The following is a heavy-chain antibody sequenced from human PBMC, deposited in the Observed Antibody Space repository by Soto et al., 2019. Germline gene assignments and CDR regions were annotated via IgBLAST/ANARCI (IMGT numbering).Heavy chain of an antibody. CDR3: AKDALTYYDFWSGYYSAFDY. D-gene: IGHD3-3*01. J-gene: IGHJ4*02. V-gene: IGHV3-23*01. CDR1: GFTFSSYA. CDR2: ISGSGGST. Sequence: GGSLRLSCAASGFTFSSYAMSWVRQAPGKGLEWVSAISGSGGSTYYADSVKGRFTISRDNSKNTLYLQMNSLRAEDTAVYYCAKDALTYYDFWSGYYSAFDYWGQGTLVTVSS.